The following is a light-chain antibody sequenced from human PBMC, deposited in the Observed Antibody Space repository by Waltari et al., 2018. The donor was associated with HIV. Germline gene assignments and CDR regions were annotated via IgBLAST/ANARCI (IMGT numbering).Light chain of an antibody. CDR2: EVT. Sequence: QSALTHPPSVSGSPGQSITMSCTGTTSDIGGYTFVSWYQQHPGNAPKVIIYEVTQRPSGVPTRFSGSKSGTSASLAISGLQSEDEADYYCGSYSTAANVVFGGGTKLTVV. J-gene: IGLJ2*01. CDR1: TSDIGGYTF. V-gene: IGLV2-14*01. CDR3: GSYSTAANVV.